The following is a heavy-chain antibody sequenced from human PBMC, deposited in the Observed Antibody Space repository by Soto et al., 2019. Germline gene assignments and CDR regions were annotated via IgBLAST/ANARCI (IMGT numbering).Heavy chain of an antibody. J-gene: IGHJ5*02. Sequence: SGPTLVNPTETLTLTCTVSGFSLSNARMGVSWIRQPPGKALEWLAHIFSNDEKSYSTSLKSRLTISKDTSKSQVVLTMTNMDPVDTATYYCARMRSYSSSWKNWFDPWGQGTLVTVSA. D-gene: IGHD6-13*01. V-gene: IGHV2-26*01. CDR3: ARMRSYSSSWKNWFDP. CDR1: GFSLSNARMG. CDR2: IFSNDEK.